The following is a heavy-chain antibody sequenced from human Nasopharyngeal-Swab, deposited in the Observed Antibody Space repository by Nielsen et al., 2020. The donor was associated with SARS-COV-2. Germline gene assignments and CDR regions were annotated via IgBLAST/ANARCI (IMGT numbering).Heavy chain of an antibody. V-gene: IGHV7-4-1*02. CDR3: AREDDYADYYWFDP. J-gene: IGHJ5*02. CDR2: INTNTGNP. CDR1: GYTFTRHA. Sequence: ASVKVSCKASGYTFTRHAIHWVRQAPGQGLEWMGWINTNTGNPTYAQGFAGRFVFSLDTSISTAYLQISSLKTEDTAVYYCAREDDYADYYWFDPWGQGTLITVSS. D-gene: IGHD4-17*01.